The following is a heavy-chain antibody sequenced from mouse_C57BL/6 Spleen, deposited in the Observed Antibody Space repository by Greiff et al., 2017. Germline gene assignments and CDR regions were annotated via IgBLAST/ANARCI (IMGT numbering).Heavy chain of an antibody. D-gene: IGHD2-5*01. Sequence: QVKLQQPGAELVLPGASVKLSCKASGYTFTSYWMHWVKQRPGQGLEWIGEIDPSDSYTNYNQKFKGKSTLTVDKSSSTAYMQLSSLTSEDSAVYYCARFSKGAMDDWGQGTSVTVSS. CDR3: ARFSKGAMDD. J-gene: IGHJ4*01. CDR2: IDPSDSYT. V-gene: IGHV1-69*01. CDR1: GYTFTSYW.